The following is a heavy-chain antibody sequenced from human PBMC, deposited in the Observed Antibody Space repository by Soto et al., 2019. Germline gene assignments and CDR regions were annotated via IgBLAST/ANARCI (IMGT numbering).Heavy chain of an antibody. CDR2: IIPIFGTA. CDR1: GGTFSSYA. Sequence: SVKVSCKASGGTFSSYAISWVRQAPGQGLEWMGGIIPIFGTANYAQKFQGRVTITADESTSTAYMELSSLRSEDTAVYYCARDSAYDQLMSGPDNPTFDPWGQGTLVSVSS. J-gene: IGHJ5*02. CDR3: ARDSAYDQLMSGPDNPTFDP. D-gene: IGHD5-12*01. V-gene: IGHV1-69*13.